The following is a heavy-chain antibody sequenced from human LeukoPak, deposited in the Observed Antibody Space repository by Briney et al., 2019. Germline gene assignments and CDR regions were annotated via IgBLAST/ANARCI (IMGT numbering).Heavy chain of an antibody. D-gene: IGHD1-26*01. CDR1: GFTFSSYE. CDR2: ISSSGSTI. J-gene: IGHJ6*03. V-gene: IGHV3-48*03. CDR3: ARHGIVGASRTAYFYYYMDV. Sequence: GGSLRLSCAASGFTFSSYEMNWVRQAPGKGLEWVSYISSSGSTIYYADSVKGRFTISRDNAKNTLYLQMNSLRAEDTAVYYCARHGIVGASRTAYFYYYMDVWGKGTTVTVSS.